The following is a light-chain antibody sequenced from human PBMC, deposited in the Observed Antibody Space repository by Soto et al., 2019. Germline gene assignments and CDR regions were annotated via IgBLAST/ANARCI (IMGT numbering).Light chain of an antibody. J-gene: IGLJ2*01. V-gene: IGLV1-47*01. Sequence: QPVLTQPPSASGTPGQRVTISCSGSSSNIGSNYVYWYQQLPGTAPNLLIYRNNQRPSGVPDRFSGSKSGTSASLAISGLRSEDEADYYCAAWDDSLSGVVFGGGTQLTVL. CDR1: SSNIGSNY. CDR2: RNN. CDR3: AAWDDSLSGVV.